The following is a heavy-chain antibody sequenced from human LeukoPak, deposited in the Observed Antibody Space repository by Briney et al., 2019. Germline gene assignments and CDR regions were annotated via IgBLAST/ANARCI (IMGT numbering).Heavy chain of an antibody. Sequence: GGSLRLSCAASGFTVSSNYMSWVRQAPGKGLEWVSVIYSGGSTYYADSVKGRFTISRDNSKNTLYLRMNSLRAEDTAVYYCARDCSGGSCYDPFWGQGTLVTVSS. V-gene: IGHV3-66*01. J-gene: IGHJ4*02. CDR2: IYSGGST. CDR3: ARDCSGGSCYDPF. D-gene: IGHD2-15*01. CDR1: GFTVSSNY.